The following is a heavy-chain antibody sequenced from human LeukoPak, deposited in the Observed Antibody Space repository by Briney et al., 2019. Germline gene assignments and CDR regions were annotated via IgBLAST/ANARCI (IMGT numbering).Heavy chain of an antibody. CDR1: GFTFSNYA. CDR3: ARDLEDSSPFGAFDM. Sequence: GGSLRLSCAGSGFTFSNYAMSWVRQAPGKGLEWVSSITGSGDSTYYADSVKGRFTISRDNSKSALYLQMNSLRGEDTAVYYCARDLEDSSPFGAFDMWGQGTMVTVSS. V-gene: IGHV3-23*01. J-gene: IGHJ3*02. D-gene: IGHD3-22*01. CDR2: ITGSGDST.